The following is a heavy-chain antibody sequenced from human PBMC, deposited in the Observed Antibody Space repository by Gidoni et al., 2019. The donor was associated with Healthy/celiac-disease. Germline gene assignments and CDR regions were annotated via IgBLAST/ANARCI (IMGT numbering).Heavy chain of an antibody. CDR1: GCPISSSY. CDR2: IYYSGST. J-gene: IGHJ5*02. V-gene: IGHV4-59*01. Sequence: QVQLQESGPGLVKPSETLSLTCTVSGCPISSSYWSWRRQPPGKGLEWVGYIYYSGSTNYNPSLKSRVTIAVDTAKNQFSLKLSSVTAADTAVYYCARDRGDMITFGGGRRGFDPWGQGTLVTVSS. D-gene: IGHD3-16*01. CDR3: ARDRGDMITFGGGRRGFDP.